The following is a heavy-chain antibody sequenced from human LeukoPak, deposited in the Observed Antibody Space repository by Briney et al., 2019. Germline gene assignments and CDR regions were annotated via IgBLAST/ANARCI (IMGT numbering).Heavy chain of an antibody. D-gene: IGHD5-18*01. CDR1: GFTFRSYW. V-gene: IGHV3-7*01. CDR2: IKQDGSEK. J-gene: IGHJ4*02. Sequence: QPGGSLRLSCAASGFTFRSYWMSWARQAPGKGPEWVANIKQDGSEKYYVDSVKGRFTISRDNAKNSLYLQMNSLRAEDTAVYYCARDSGYSYGPFDYWGQGTLVTVSS. CDR3: ARDSGYSYGPFDY.